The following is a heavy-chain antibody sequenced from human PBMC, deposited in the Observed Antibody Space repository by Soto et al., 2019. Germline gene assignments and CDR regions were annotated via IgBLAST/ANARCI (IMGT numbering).Heavy chain of an antibody. V-gene: IGHV3-33*08. D-gene: IGHD3-22*01. J-gene: IGHJ5*02. Sequence: QVEVVQSGGGVVQPGKSLRLSCQASGFIFSDYGVHWARQTPGKGLQWLAFISNNSSHEYYADSVRGRFTISRDNSKNTLYLQMNSLRAEDTAVYYCARNGDSSDYRGWFDPWGQGTLVTVSS. CDR2: ISNNSSHE. CDR1: GFIFSDYG. CDR3: ARNGDSSDYRGWFDP.